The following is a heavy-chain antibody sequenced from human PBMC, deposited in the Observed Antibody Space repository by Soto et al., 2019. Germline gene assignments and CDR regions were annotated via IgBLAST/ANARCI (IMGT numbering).Heavy chain of an antibody. CDR3: AKGNTGWYSN. CDR2: MSGNGGST. V-gene: IGHV3-23*01. J-gene: IGHJ4*02. D-gene: IGHD6-19*01. CDR1: GFSFSYHA. Sequence: PGRSMRLSSAASGFSFSYHAIGWLRQAPGKGLEWVSAMSGNGGSTYYADSVKGRFTISRDNSKNTLYLLMNSLRADVTAVYYCAKGNTGWYSNWGQGTLGTVSS.